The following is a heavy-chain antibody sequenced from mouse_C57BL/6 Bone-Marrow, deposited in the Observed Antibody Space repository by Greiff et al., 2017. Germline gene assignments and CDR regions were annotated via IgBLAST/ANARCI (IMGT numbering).Heavy chain of an antibody. V-gene: IGHV1-82*01. Sequence: QVQLQQSGPELVKPGASVKISCKASGYAFSSSWMNWVKQRPGKGLEWIGRIYPGDGDTNYNGKFKGKATMTADKSSSTAYMQLSSLTSEDSAVYFCAEGYDGWFAYWGQGTLVTVSA. CDR2: IYPGDGDT. J-gene: IGHJ3*01. CDR3: AEGYDGWFAY. CDR1: GYAFSSSW. D-gene: IGHD2-2*01.